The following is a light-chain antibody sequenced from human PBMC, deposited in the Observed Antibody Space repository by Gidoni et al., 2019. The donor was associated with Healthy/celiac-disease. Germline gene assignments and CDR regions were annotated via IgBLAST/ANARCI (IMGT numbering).Light chain of an antibody. Sequence: QSVLTQPPSASVTPGQRVTISCSGSRSNIGSNTVNWYQQLPGPAPKLLIYSNNQRPSGVPDRFSGSKSGTSASLAISGLQSEDEADYYCAAWDDSLNGPVFGGGTKLTVL. J-gene: IGLJ3*02. CDR3: AAWDDSLNGPV. V-gene: IGLV1-44*01. CDR2: SNN. CDR1: RSNIGSNT.